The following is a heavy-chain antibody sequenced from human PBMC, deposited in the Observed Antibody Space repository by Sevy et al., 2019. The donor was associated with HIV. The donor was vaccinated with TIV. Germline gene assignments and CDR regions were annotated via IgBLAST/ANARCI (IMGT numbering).Heavy chain of an antibody. Sequence: GGSLRLSCVVSGFSVSSNYMSWVRQAPGKGLEWVSNIYSDGRTYYADSVRGRFTISRDTSKNTVYLEMKSLRAEDTAVYYCTREDIVLGKDNHYGMDVWGHGTTVTVSS. V-gene: IGHV3-53*01. J-gene: IGHJ6*02. CDR2: IYSDGRT. D-gene: IGHD2-15*01. CDR1: GFSVSSNY. CDR3: TREDIVLGKDNHYGMDV.